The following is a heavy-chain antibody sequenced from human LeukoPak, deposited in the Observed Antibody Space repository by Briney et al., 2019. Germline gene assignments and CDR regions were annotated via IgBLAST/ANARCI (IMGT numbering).Heavy chain of an antibody. CDR3: ATRRYNYLDSYYMDV. Sequence: GGSLRLSCVVSGFSVSNNYVSWVRQAPGKGLEWVSVIYSGNTIKYADSVKGRFTISRDNSKNTVYLQMSSLRAEDTAVYYCATRRYNYLDSYYMDVWGKGTTVTVSS. V-gene: IGHV3-66*01. J-gene: IGHJ6*03. D-gene: IGHD1-14*01. CDR2: IYSGNTI. CDR1: GFSVSNNY.